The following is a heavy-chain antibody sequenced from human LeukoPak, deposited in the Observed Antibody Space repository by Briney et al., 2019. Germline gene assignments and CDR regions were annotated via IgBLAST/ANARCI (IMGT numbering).Heavy chain of an antibody. J-gene: IGHJ4*02. V-gene: IGHV5-51*01. CDR3: ARGRGYCSSSSCYDFDY. D-gene: IGHD2-2*01. CDR2: IYPGDSET. Sequence: GESLKISCTGSGYTFTNYWIAWVRQMPGKGLDWMGIIYPGDSETTYSPSFQGQVTISADKSITTTYLQWGSLKASDTAMYYCARGRGYCSSSSCYDFDYWGQGTLVTVSS. CDR1: GYTFTNYW.